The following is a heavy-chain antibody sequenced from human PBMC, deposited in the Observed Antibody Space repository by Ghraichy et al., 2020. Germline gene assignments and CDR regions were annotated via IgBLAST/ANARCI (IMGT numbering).Heavy chain of an antibody. V-gene: IGHV3-23*01. Sequence: GGSLRLSCAASRFNFSNYAMTWVRQAPGKGLEWVSAISGSGGSTYYADSGKGRFTISRDNSKNTLYLQMISLRAEDTAVYYCAKLFPRIVVVPAAGMDVWGQGTTVTVSS. J-gene: IGHJ6*02. D-gene: IGHD2-2*01. CDR2: ISGSGGST. CDR1: RFNFSNYA. CDR3: AKLFPRIVVVPAAGMDV.